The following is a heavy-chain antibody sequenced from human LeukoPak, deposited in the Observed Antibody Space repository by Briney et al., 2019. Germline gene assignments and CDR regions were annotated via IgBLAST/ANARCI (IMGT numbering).Heavy chain of an antibody. CDR3: ARLVWFGEYYFDY. V-gene: IGHV3-66*04. D-gene: IGHD3-10*01. J-gene: IGHJ4*02. Sequence: GGSLRLSCAASGLTVSSNYMSWVRQAPGKGLEWVSVIYSGGSTYYADSVKGRFTISRDNSKNTLYLQMNSLRAEDTAVYYCARLVWFGEYYFDYWGQGTLVTVSS. CDR2: IYSGGST. CDR1: GLTVSSNY.